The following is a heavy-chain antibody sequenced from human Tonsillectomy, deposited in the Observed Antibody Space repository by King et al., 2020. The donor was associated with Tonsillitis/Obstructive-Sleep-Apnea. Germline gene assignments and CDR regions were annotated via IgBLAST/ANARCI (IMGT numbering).Heavy chain of an antibody. Sequence: QLQESGPGLVKPSETLSLTCTVSGGSISSSSYYWDWIRQPPGKGLEWIGSISYSGSTYYSPSLKSRVTISVDTSKKQFSLNLSSVTAADTAVYYCAIPIWVDYGYTSADEEGAFDIWGQGTMVTVSS. V-gene: IGHV4-39*01. CDR1: GGSISSSSYY. CDR2: ISYSGST. D-gene: IGHD4-17*01. J-gene: IGHJ3*02. CDR3: AIPIWVDYGYTSADEEGAFDI.